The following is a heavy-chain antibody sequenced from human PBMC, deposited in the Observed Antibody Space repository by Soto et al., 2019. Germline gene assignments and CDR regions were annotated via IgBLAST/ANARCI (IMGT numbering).Heavy chain of an antibody. D-gene: IGHD3-22*01. Sequence: PSETLSLTCAVYGGSFSGYYWGWIRQPPGKGLEWIGEINHSGSTNYNPSLKSRVTISVDTSKNQFSLKLSSVTAADTAVYYCARRRGTYYYDSSGSPTDYWGQGTLVTVSS. V-gene: IGHV4-34*01. J-gene: IGHJ4*02. CDR2: INHSGST. CDR1: GGSFSGYY. CDR3: ARRRGTYYYDSSGSPTDY.